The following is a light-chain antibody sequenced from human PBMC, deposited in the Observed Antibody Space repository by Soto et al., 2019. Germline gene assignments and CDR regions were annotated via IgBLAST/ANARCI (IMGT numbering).Light chain of an antibody. V-gene: IGLV1-44*01. Sequence: QSVLTQPPSASGTPGQGITISCSGSSSNIGANTVNWYQQLPGTAPKLLIYSTNERPSGVPDRISGSKSGTSASLAISGLQSEDEADYHCAAWDDSLNVVFGGGTKLTVL. CDR2: STN. CDR1: SSNIGANT. CDR3: AAWDDSLNVV. J-gene: IGLJ2*01.